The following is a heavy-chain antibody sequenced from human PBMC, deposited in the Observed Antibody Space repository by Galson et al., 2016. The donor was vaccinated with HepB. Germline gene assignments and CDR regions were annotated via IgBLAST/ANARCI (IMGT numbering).Heavy chain of an antibody. J-gene: IGHJ3*02. V-gene: IGHV3-30-3*01. D-gene: IGHD2-15*01. Sequence: SLRLSCAASGFTFSDWDFHWVRQAPGKGLDWVAVISKTGDTTFYGDSVKGRCTISRDNSKNTLYLQMNTLRAEDTAVYYCARGTFCSGDSCYSPAFDMWGQGTMVTVSS. CDR3: ARGTFCSGDSCYSPAFDM. CDR1: GFTFSDWD. CDR2: ISKTGDTT.